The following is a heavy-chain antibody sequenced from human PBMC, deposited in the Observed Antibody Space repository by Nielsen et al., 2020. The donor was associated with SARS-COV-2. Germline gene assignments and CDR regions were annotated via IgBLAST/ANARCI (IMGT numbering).Heavy chain of an antibody. CDR3: TRGSGDFGY. V-gene: IGHV4-34*01. CDR2: INHSGST. J-gene: IGHJ4*02. D-gene: IGHD3-10*01. Sequence: WIRQPPGKGLEWIGEINHSGSTNYNPSLESRVTISVDTSKKQFSLKLSSVTAADTAVYYCTRGSGDFGYWGQGTLVTVSS.